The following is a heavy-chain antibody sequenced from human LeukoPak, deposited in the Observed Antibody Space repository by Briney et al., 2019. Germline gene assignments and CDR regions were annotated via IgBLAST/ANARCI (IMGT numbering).Heavy chain of an antibody. V-gene: IGHV4-59*01. CDR3: AGGIVGATIYFDY. CDR1: GGSISSYY. CDR2: IYYSGST. J-gene: IGHJ4*02. D-gene: IGHD1-26*01. Sequence: PSETLSLTCTVSGGSISSYYWSWLRQPPGKGLEWIGYIYYSGSTNYNPSLKSRVTISVDTSKNQFSLKLSSVTAADTAVYYCAGGIVGATIYFDYWGQGTLVTVSS.